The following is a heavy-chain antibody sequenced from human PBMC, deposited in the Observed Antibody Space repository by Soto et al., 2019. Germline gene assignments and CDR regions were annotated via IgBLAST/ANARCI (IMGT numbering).Heavy chain of an antibody. V-gene: IGHV3-33*06. Sequence: GGSLRLSCAASGFSFSSYVMHWVRQTPGKGLEWVAVIWYGGSNKYYADSVKGRFTTSRDNSKNTLYLQMNSLRAEDTAVYYCAKDRLPQLQMGSVPVYWGQGTLVTVSS. D-gene: IGHD2-2*01. J-gene: IGHJ4*02. CDR1: GFSFSSYV. CDR2: IWYGGSNK. CDR3: AKDRLPQLQMGSVPVY.